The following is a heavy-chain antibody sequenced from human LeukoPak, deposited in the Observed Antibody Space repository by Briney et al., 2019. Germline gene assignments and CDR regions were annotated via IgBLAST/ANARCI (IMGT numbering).Heavy chain of an antibody. CDR2: ISSSGSAK. Sequence: PGGSLRLSCEGCGLNFGDYYMSWLRQAPGKGVEWVSYISSSGSAKRYADSVKGRFTIARDNAKNSLYHQMHSLSAEDTAYYYCARDIGGYNRRDHHFYMDVWGKGPAVTVSS. CDR3: ARDIGGYNRRDHHFYMDV. J-gene: IGHJ6*03. D-gene: IGHD5-24*01. CDR1: GLNFGDYY. V-gene: IGHV3-11*01.